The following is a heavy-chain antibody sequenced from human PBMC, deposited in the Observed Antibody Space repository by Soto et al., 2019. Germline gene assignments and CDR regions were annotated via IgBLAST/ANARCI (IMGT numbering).Heavy chain of an antibody. CDR3: ARDSSSWPYYFDY. CDR1: GGSISSGGFY. J-gene: IGHJ4*02. Sequence: QVQLQESGPGLVKPSQTLSLTCTVSGGSISSGGFYWSWIRQHPGKGLEWIGYIYYSGSTSYNPSLKSRVTISVDTSKNQFSLKLSSVTAADTAVYYCARDSSSWPYYFDYWGQGTLVTVSS. CDR2: IYYSGST. V-gene: IGHV4-31*03. D-gene: IGHD6-13*01.